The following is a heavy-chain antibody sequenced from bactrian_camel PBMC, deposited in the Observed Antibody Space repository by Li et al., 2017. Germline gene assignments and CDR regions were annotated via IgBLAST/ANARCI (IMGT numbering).Heavy chain of an antibody. Sequence: HVQLVESGGGSVQAGGSLTLSCVASAYESMTCLGWFRQAPGKEREGVAATGRDTKTYYADFVKGRFTISKDNAKNTLYLQMNSLKPEDTGMYYCAARLGANCGPWNLYRPSAYDNWGQGTQVTVS. CDR2: TGRDTKT. CDR1: AYESMTC. D-gene: IGHD2*01. V-gene: IGHV3S53*01. J-gene: IGHJ4*01. CDR3: AARLGANCGPWNLYRPSAYDN.